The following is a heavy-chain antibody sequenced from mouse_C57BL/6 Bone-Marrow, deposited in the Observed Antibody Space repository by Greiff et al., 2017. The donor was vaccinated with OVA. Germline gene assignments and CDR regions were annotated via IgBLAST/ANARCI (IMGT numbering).Heavy chain of an antibody. CDR2: IYPGNSDT. CDR3: TRGTYYDYLYYAMDY. Sequence: EVKLVESGTVLARPGASVKMSCKTSGYTFTSYWMHWVKQRPGQGLEWIGAIYPGNSDTSYNQKFKGKAKLTAVTSASTAYMELRSLTNEDSAVYDCTRGTYYDYLYYAMDYWGQGTSVTVSS. J-gene: IGHJ4*01. D-gene: IGHD2-4*01. V-gene: IGHV1-5*01. CDR1: GYTFTSYW.